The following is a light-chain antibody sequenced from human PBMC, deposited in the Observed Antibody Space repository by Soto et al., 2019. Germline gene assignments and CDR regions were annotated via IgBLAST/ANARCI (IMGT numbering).Light chain of an antibody. CDR1: QSVTSNY. V-gene: IGKV3-20*01. CDR2: GAY. Sequence: EIVLTQSPGTLSLSPGEIANLSFSASQSVTSNYLAWYQQKPGQAPRLLIFGAYNRATGIPDRFSGSGSGTDFTLTISRLEPEDFAVFYCHQYGSSPRTFGQGTKVDI. J-gene: IGKJ1*01. CDR3: HQYGSSPRT.